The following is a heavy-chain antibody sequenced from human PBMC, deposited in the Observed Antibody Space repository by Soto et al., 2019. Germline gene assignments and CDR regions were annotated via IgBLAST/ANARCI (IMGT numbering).Heavy chain of an antibody. D-gene: IGHD2-2*01. V-gene: IGHV4-59*01. CDR2: IYYSGST. J-gene: IGHJ6*02. CDR1: VGSISSYY. CDR3: VGSCSRTSYYRDYYYYGMDV. Sequence: PSETLSLTCTVSVGSISSYYWSWIRQPPGKGLEWIGYIYYSGSTNYNPSLKSRVTISVYTSTNQFSLKLSSVTAADTAVYYCVGSCSRTSYYRDYYYYGMDVWGQGTTVTVSS.